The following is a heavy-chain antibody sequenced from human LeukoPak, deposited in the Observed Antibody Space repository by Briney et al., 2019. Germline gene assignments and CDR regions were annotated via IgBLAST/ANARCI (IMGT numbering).Heavy chain of an antibody. J-gene: IGHJ4*02. D-gene: IGHD1-26*01. V-gene: IGHV3-23*01. CDR1: GFTVSGNY. Sequence: GGSLRLSCAASGFTVSGNYMSWVRQAPGKGLEWVSAISGSGGSTYYADSVKGRFTISRDNSKNTLYLQMNSLRAEDTAVYYCAKGRGSYFFEQTDDYWGQGTLVTVSS. CDR3: AKGRGSYFFEQTDDY. CDR2: ISGSGGST.